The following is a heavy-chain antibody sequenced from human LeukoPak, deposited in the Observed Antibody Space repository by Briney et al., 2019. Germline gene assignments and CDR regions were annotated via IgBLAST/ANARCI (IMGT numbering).Heavy chain of an antibody. CDR1: GFTFSSYG. CDR2: ISASGGTT. Sequence: GGTLRLSCAASGFTFSSYGISWVRQAPGKGLEWVSAISASGGTTYYADSVKGRFTISRDNAKNSLYLQMNSLRAEDTAVYYCARVLRPPFWYFDLWGRGTLVTVSS. V-gene: IGHV3-23*01. CDR3: ARVLRPPFWYFDL. J-gene: IGHJ2*01.